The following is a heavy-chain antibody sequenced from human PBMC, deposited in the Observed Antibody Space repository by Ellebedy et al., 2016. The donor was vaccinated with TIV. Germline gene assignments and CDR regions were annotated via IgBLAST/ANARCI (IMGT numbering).Heavy chain of an antibody. J-gene: IGHJ6*02. CDR2: LTYDGKAT. CDR1: GFTFSDYA. Sequence: GESLKISCAASGFTFSDYAMGWVRQAPGKGLDWVSALTYDGKATWYADSVKGRFTISRDNSRNTLYLQMNSLRAEDTAVYYCARDGLGYAPYYYYYGMNVWGQGTTVTVSS. CDR3: ARDGLGYAPYYYYYGMNV. D-gene: IGHD2-8*01. V-gene: IGHV3-23*01.